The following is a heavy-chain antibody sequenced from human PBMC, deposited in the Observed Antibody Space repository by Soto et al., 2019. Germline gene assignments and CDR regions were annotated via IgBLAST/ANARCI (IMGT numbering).Heavy chain of an antibody. J-gene: IGHJ6*02. CDR1: GFTFSSYA. D-gene: IGHD3-16*01. V-gene: IGHV3-23*01. CDR3: AKFGGSMGDYYYGMDV. Sequence: GGSLRLSCAASGFTFSSYAMSWVRQAPGKGLEWVSAISGSGGSTYYADSVKGRFTISRDNSKNTLYLQMNSLRAEDTAVYYCAKFGGSMGDYYYGMDVWGQGTTVTVSS. CDR2: ISGSGGST.